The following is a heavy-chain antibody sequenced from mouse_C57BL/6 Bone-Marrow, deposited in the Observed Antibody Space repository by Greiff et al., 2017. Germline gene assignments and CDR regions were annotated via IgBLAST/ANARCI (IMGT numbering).Heavy chain of an antibody. J-gene: IGHJ3*01. D-gene: IGHD1-1*01. CDR3: ARSEYYGSNFAY. CDR2: IYPRSGNT. CDR1: GYTFTSYG. Sequence: QVQLQQSGAELARPGASVKLSCKASGYTFTSYGISWVKQRTGQGLEWIGEIYPRSGNTYYNEKFKGKATLTADKSSSTAYMELRSLTSEDSAVYVCARSEYYGSNFAYWGQGTLVTVSA. V-gene: IGHV1-81*01.